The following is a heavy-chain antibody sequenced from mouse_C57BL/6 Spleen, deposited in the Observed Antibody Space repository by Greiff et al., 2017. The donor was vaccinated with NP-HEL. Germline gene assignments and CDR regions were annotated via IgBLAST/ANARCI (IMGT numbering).Heavy chain of an antibody. CDR1: GYSITSGYY. CDR3: ARDRNPSNYYGSSYGYFDV. J-gene: IGHJ1*03. CDR2: ISYDGSN. Sequence: EVKVEESGPGLVKPSQSLSLTCSVTGYSITSGYYWNWIRQFPGNKLEWMGYISYDGSNNYNPSLKNRISITRDTSKNQFFLKLNSVTTEDTATYYCARDRNPSNYYGSSYGYFDVWGTGTTVTVSS. V-gene: IGHV3-6*01. D-gene: IGHD1-1*01.